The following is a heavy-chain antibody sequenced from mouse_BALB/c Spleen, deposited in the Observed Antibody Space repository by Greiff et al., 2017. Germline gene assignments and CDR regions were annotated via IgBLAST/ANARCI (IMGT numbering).Heavy chain of an antibody. J-gene: IGHJ1*01. CDR1: GFTFTDYY. V-gene: IGHV7-3*02. D-gene: IGHD2-3*01. Sequence: EVQGVESGGGLVQPGGSLRLSCATSGFTFTDYYMSWVRQPPGKALEWLGFIRNKANGYTTEYSASVKGRFTISRDNSQSILYLQMNTLRAEDSATYYCARPDGSYWYFDVWGAGTTVTVSS. CDR2: IRNKANGYTT. CDR3: ARPDGSYWYFDV.